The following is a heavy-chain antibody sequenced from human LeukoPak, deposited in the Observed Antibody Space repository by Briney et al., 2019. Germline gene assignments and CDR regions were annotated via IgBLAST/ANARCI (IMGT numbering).Heavy chain of an antibody. CDR2: ISGSGTTI. J-gene: IGHJ4*02. CDR3: ARSAYAYSFDY. V-gene: IGHV3-48*03. D-gene: IGHD4-11*01. CDR1: GXTFIDFG. Sequence: PGGSLRLSCAASGXTFIDFGVNWVRQAPGKGREWVSYISGSGTTIYYADSVKGRFAISRDNVKNSLSLQMNSLRAEDTAVYYCARSAYAYSFDYWGQGTLVSVSS.